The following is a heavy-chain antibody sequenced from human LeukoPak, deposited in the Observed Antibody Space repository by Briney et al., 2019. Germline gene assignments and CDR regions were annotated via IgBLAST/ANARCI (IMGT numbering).Heavy chain of an antibody. CDR2: VFADGSNV. D-gene: IGHD3-10*02. V-gene: IGHV3-30*02. Sequence: GGSLRLSCTASGFTFSYYGMHWVRQAPGKGLEWLSFVFADGSNVFYADSVRGRFTISRDNRNNILYLKMNSMRAEDTAMYFSGRNVDNWNYVDYWGQGTLVTVSS. J-gene: IGHJ4*02. CDR3: GRNVDNWNYVDY. CDR1: GFTFSYYG.